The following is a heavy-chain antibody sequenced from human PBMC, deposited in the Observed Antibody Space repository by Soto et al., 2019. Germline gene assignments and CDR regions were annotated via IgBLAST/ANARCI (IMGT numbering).Heavy chain of an antibody. D-gene: IGHD3-22*01. CDR3: ARCQYHGSAGFYTNRYFYGVDV. CDR1: GGSFSNYY. V-gene: IGHV4-34*02. CDR2: VNHSGST. J-gene: IGHJ6*02. Sequence: QVQLQQWGAGLLKPSETLSLTCAVSGGSFSNYYWTWIRQPPGAGLEWIGEVNHSGSTSYSPSLRIRVTSSVDSSKNQFSRILTSVTAADRAVYFCARCQYHGSAGFYTNRYFYGVDVWGQGTTVTVSS.